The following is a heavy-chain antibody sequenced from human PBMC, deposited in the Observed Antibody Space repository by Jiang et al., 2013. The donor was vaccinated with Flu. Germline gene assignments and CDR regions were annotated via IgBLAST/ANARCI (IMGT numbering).Heavy chain of an antibody. CDR1: GGSISSYY. CDR2: IYHSGST. CDR3: ARVGDFWSGYYPCY. D-gene: IGHD3-3*01. V-gene: IGHV4-38-2*02. J-gene: IGHJ4*02. Sequence: GLVKPSETLSLTCTVSGGSISSYYWGWIRQPPGKGLEWIGSIYHSGSTYYNPSLKSRVTISVDTSKNQFSLKLSSVTAADTAVYYCARVGDFWSGYYPCYWGQGTLVTVSS.